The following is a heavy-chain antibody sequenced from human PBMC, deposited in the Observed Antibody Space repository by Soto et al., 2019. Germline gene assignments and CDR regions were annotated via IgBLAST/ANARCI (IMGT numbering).Heavy chain of an antibody. CDR1: GGSISSYY. Sequence: PSETLSLTCTVSGGSISSYYWSWIRQPAGKGLEWIGRIYTSGSTNYNPSLKSRVTMSVDTSKNQFSLKLSSVTAADTAVYYCARGGRVPAAIVYYYYYGMDVWGQGTTVTVSS. D-gene: IGHD2-2*01. V-gene: IGHV4-4*07. J-gene: IGHJ6*02. CDR2: IYTSGST. CDR3: ARGGRVPAAIVYYYYYGMDV.